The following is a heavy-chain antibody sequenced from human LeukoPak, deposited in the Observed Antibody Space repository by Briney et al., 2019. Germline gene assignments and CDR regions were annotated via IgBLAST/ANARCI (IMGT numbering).Heavy chain of an antibody. J-gene: IGHJ4*02. D-gene: IGHD3-16*02. Sequence: NPSETLSLTCTVSGGSISSYYWSWIRQPPGKGLEWIGEINHSGSTNYNPSLKSRVTISVDTSKNQFSLKLSSVTAADTAVYYCARAAGYDYVWGSYRLGFDYWGQGTLVTVSS. V-gene: IGHV4-34*01. CDR1: GGSISSYY. CDR3: ARAAGYDYVWGSYRLGFDY. CDR2: INHSGST.